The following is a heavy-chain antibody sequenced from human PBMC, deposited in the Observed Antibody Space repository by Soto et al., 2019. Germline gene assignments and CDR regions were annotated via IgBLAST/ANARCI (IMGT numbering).Heavy chain of an antibody. V-gene: IGHV3-33*01. J-gene: IGHJ4*02. CDR2: IWYDGSNK. Sequence: ESGGGVVQPGRSLRLSCAASGFTFSSYGMHWVRQAPGKGLEWGAVIWYDGSNKYYADSVKGRFTISRDNSENTLYLQMNRLRAEDTAVYYRARGNYDSSGYHDYRGRGALVTVS. CDR3: ARGNYDSSGYHDY. D-gene: IGHD3-22*01. CDR1: GFTFSSYG.